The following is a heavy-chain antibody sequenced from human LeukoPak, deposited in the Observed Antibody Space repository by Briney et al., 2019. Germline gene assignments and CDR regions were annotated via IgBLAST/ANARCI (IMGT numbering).Heavy chain of an antibody. J-gene: IGHJ3*02. V-gene: IGHV3-30*02. CDR2: IRYDGSNK. CDR1: GFTFSSYG. Sequence: GGSLRLSCAASGFTFSSYGMHWVRQAPGKGLEWVAFIRYDGSNKYYADSVKGRFTISRDNSKNTLYLQMNSLRAEDTAVYYCARAQWGSYGPRNDAFDIWGQGTMVTVSS. D-gene: IGHD1-26*01. CDR3: ARAQWGSYGPRNDAFDI.